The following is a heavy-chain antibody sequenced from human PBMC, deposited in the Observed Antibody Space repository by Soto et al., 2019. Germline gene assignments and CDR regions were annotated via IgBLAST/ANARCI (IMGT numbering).Heavy chain of an antibody. CDR3: ARHRHSGGWDREFDY. J-gene: IGHJ4*02. Sequence: QLQLQESGPGLVKPSETLSLTCTVSGDSISSSSYYWGWIRQPPGKGLEWIGSINYSGSTYYNPSIKSRATISVDTAKKQFSLTLSCVTAADTAVYYCARHRHSGGWDREFDYWGQGTLVAFSS. V-gene: IGHV4-39*01. D-gene: IGHD6-19*01. CDR1: GDSISSSSYY. CDR2: INYSGST.